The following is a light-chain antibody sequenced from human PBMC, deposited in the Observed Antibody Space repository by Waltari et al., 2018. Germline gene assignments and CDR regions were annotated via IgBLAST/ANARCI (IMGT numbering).Light chain of an antibody. Sequence: QDVLTQPPSVSASLGASAKPTCTLPSGHNTYAFEWHHQQAEKGPQFLMKVKRDGSHTRGDGIPDRFSGSSSGAERYLTISNLQPEDEADYYCQTWATGIFWLFGGGTKLTVL. J-gene: IGLJ3*02. V-gene: IGLV4-69*01. CDR3: QTWATGIFWL. CDR2: VKRDGSH. CDR1: SGHNTYA.